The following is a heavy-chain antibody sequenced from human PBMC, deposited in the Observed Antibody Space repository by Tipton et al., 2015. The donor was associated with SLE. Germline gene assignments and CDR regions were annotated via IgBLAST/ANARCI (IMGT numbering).Heavy chain of an antibody. Sequence: TLSLTCTVSNGSINYYHWSWIRQPPGKGLEWIGWIYSSGTTSHNPSLKSRVTLSVDTSKNQFSLNLKSLTAADTAVYFCARGPPDGFHIWSQGTLVTVSS. V-gene: IGHV4-4*07. CDR2: IYSSGTT. J-gene: IGHJ3*02. CDR1: NGSINYYH. CDR3: ARGPPDGFHI.